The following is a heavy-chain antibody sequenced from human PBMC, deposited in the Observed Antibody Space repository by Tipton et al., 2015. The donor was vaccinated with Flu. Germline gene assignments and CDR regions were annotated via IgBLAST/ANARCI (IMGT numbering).Heavy chain of an antibody. Sequence: QLVQSGAEVKKPGASVKVSCKTSGYTFTNYDINWVRQATGQGLEWMGWMSPKSSNTGYGQKFQGRVIMTGNTSVSTAYMELSSLRSEDTALYYCARSRPDSSAIDHWGQGTLVTVSS. V-gene: IGHV1-8*01. CDR1: GYTFTNYD. J-gene: IGHJ5*02. CDR3: ARSRPDSSAIDH. D-gene: IGHD6-6*01. CDR2: MSPKSSNT.